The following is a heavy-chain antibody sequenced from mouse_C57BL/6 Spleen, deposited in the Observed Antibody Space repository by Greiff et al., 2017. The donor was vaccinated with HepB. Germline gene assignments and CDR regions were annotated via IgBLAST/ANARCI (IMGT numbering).Heavy chain of an antibody. CDR3: ARFYYSNYGYAMDY. D-gene: IGHD2-5*01. Sequence: VQLKQSGPELVKPGASVKISCKASGYSFTGYYMNWVKQSPEKSLEWIGEINPSTGGTTYNQKFKAKATLTVDKSSSTAYMQLKSLTSEDSAVYYCARFYYSNYGYAMDYWGQGTSVTVSS. J-gene: IGHJ4*01. V-gene: IGHV1-42*01. CDR2: INPSTGGT. CDR1: GYSFTGYY.